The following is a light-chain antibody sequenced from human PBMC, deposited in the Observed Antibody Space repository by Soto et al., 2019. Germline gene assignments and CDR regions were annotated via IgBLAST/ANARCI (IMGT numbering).Light chain of an antibody. CDR2: SAS. J-gene: IGKJ4*01. CDR1: QSITSH. V-gene: IGKV1-8*01. Sequence: AIRMTQSPSSVSASTGDRVTITCRASQSITSHLAWYQQKPGKAPNLLIYSASMLESGVPSRFSGSGSGTDFTLTISRLQSEDFATYYCQQYYSYPLTFGGGTKVEIK. CDR3: QQYYSYPLT.